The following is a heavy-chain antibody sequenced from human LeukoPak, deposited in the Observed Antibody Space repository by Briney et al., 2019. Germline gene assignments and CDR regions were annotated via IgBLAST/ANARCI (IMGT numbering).Heavy chain of an antibody. V-gene: IGHV3-7*01. J-gene: IGHJ5*02. CDR2: INQDGSEK. D-gene: IGHD2-15*01. CDR1: GFTFSSYW. CDR3: ARVVVVAATGVRWFDP. Sequence: GGSLRLSCAASGFTFSSYWMSWVRQAPGKGLEWVANINQDGSEKYYVDSVKGRFTISRDNAKNSLYLQMNSLRAEDTAVYYCARVVVVAATGVRWFDPWGQGTLVTVSS.